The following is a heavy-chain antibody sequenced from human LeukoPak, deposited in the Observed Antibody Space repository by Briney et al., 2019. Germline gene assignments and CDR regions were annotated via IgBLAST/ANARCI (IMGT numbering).Heavy chain of an antibody. Sequence: PGGSLRLSCAVSGFMFSTYAMSWVRQAPGKGLEWVSGISGSGDATYHADSVKGRFTIYRHNSQKTLYLQINSLRAEDTAVYYCAKGTPSWGGWGDYCDSWGEGTVVSVSS. CDR1: GFMFSTYA. CDR3: AKGTPSWGGWGDYCDS. CDR2: ISGSGDAT. D-gene: IGHD3-16*01. J-gene: IGHJ4*02. V-gene: IGHV3-23*01.